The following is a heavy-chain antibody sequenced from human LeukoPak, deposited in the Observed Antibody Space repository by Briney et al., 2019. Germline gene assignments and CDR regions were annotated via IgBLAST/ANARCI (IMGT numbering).Heavy chain of an antibody. Sequence: GGSLRLSCAASGFTFSSYAMHWVRQAPGKGLEWVSYISSSSSTIYYADSVKGRFTISRDNAKNSLSLQMNSLRDEDTAVYYCARRYSSSWWHLDYWGQGTLVTVSS. V-gene: IGHV3-48*02. D-gene: IGHD6-13*01. CDR3: ARRYSSSWWHLDY. J-gene: IGHJ4*02. CDR1: GFTFSSYA. CDR2: ISSSSSTI.